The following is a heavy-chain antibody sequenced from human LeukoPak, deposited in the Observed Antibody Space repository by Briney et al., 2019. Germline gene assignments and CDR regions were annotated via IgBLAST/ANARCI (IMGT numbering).Heavy chain of an antibody. V-gene: IGHV4-38-2*02. Sequence: PAETLSLTCAASGYSISSGYNWGWIRQPPQKGVEWIATIYRTGRTYYNPSLKSLATISVDTYKNQFSLKLSSVTAADTAVYYCAREGSGNTLGYWGQGNLVTVSS. D-gene: IGHD2-15*01. CDR1: GYSISSGYN. CDR3: AREGSGNTLGY. CDR2: IYRTGRT. J-gene: IGHJ4*02.